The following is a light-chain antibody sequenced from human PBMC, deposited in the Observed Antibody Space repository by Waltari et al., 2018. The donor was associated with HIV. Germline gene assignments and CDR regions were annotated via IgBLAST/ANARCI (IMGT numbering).Light chain of an antibody. V-gene: IGLV3-21*02. CDR2: DDS. Sequence: SYVLTQPPSVSVAPGQTARITGGGSSLGRTSGHWYQQKPGQAPVLVVSDDSDRPPGIPERFSGSKSGNTATLTISRVEAGDEADYYCQVWYSLTDPVVFGGGTKLTVL. J-gene: IGLJ2*01. CDR3: QVWYSLTDPVV. CDR1: SLGRTS.